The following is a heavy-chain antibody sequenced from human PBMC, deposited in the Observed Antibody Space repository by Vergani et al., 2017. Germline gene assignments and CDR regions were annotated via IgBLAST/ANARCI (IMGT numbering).Heavy chain of an antibody. CDR3: ASVIAVAGTLERSWFDP. D-gene: IGHD6-19*01. Sequence: QVQLQESGPGLVKPSQTLSLTCTVSGGSISSYYWSWIRQPPGKGLEWIGYIYYSGSTNYNPSLKSRVTISVDTSKNQFSLKLSSVTAADTAVYYCASVIAVAGTLERSWFDPWGQGTLVTVSS. CDR1: GGSISSYY. J-gene: IGHJ5*02. CDR2: IYYSGST. V-gene: IGHV4-59*01.